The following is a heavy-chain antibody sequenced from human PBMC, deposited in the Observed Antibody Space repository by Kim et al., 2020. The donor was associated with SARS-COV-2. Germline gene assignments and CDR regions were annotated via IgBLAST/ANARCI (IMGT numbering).Heavy chain of an antibody. J-gene: IGHJ5*02. CDR1: GYTFTSYY. Sequence: ASVKVSCKASGYTFTSYYMHWVRQAPGQGLEWMGIINPSGGNTSYAQKFQGRVTMTRDTSTSTVYMELSSLRSEDTAVYYCARDQAPLSGKQRWFDPWGQGTLVTVSS. D-gene: IGHD3-10*01. V-gene: IGHV1-46*01. CDR3: ARDQAPLSGKQRWFDP. CDR2: INPSGGNT.